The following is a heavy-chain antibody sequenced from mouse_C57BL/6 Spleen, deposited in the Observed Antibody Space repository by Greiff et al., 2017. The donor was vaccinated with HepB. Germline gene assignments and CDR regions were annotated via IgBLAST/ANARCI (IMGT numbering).Heavy chain of an antibody. J-gene: IGHJ1*03. Sequence: VQLKESGAELVKPGASVKLSCTASGFNIKDYYMHWVKQRTEKGLEWIGRIDTEDGETKYAPKFQGKATITADTSSNTAYLQLSILTSEDTAVYYCAYYYGSSYWYFDVWGTGTTVTVSS. CDR2: IDTEDGET. CDR1: GFNIKDYY. D-gene: IGHD1-1*01. V-gene: IGHV14-2*01. CDR3: AYYYGSSYWYFDV.